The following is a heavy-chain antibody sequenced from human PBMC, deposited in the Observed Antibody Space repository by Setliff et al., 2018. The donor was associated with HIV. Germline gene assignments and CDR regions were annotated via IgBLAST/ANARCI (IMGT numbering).Heavy chain of an antibody. CDR3: ARDYYDLSSYHHYRHDCFDP. Sequence: GASVKVSCKASGYTFTTYGISWVRQAPGHGLEWMGWISPYIGHTNYAQNFQGRVTMTIDTSTSTAYMELRSLRSDDTAVYYCARDYYDLSSYHHYRHDCFDPWGQGTLVTVSS. CDR2: ISPYIGHT. J-gene: IGHJ5*02. D-gene: IGHD3-10*01. V-gene: IGHV1-18*01. CDR1: GYTFTTYG.